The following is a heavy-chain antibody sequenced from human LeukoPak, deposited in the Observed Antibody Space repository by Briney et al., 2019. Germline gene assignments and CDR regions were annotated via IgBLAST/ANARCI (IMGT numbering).Heavy chain of an antibody. Sequence: GGSLRLSCAASGFTFSSYGMHRVRQAPGKGLEWVAVISYDGSNKYYADSVKGRFTISRDNSKNTLYLQMNSLRAEDTAVYYCAKFPGDSSFDYWGQGTLVTVSS. D-gene: IGHD3-22*01. CDR3: AKFPGDSSFDY. CDR2: ISYDGSNK. J-gene: IGHJ4*02. V-gene: IGHV3-30*18. CDR1: GFTFSSYG.